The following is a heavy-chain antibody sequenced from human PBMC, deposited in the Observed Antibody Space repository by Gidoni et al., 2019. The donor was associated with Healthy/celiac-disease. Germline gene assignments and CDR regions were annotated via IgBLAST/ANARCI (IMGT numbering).Heavy chain of an antibody. D-gene: IGHD6-19*01. J-gene: IGHJ4*02. CDR3: ARGGGWYEDYFDY. V-gene: IGHV3-48*02. Sequence: GLCWVSYISSSSSTIYYADSVKGRFTISRDNAKNSLYLQMNSLRDEDTAVYYCARGGGWYEDYFDYWGQGTLVTVSS. CDR2: ISSSSSTI.